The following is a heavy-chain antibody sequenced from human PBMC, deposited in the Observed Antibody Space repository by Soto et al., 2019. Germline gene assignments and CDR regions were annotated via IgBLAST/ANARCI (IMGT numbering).Heavy chain of an antibody. J-gene: IGHJ6*02. CDR1: GFTFSTYA. V-gene: IGHV3-30-3*01. D-gene: IGHD4-17*01. CDR3: ARADSGDYDPNDYYYYGMDV. CDR2: ISYDGTKK. Sequence: QVQLVESGGGVVQPGRSLRLSCAASGFTFSTYAMHWVRQAPGKGLEWVAVISYDGTKKDYADSVKGRLTISRDNSKNTLNLQMNSLRDEDTGVYYCARADSGDYDPNDYYYYGMDVWGRGTTVTVSS.